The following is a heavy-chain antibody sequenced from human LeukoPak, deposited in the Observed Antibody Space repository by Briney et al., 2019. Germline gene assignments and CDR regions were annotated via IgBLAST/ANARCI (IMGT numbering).Heavy chain of an antibody. CDR3: ARDPLVATIEGWFDP. D-gene: IGHD5-12*01. J-gene: IGHJ5*02. Sequence: GASVKVSCKASGYTFTGYYMHWVRQAPGQGLEWMGWINPNSGGTNYAQKFQGRVTMTRDTSISTAYMELSRLRSDDTAVYYCARDPLVATIEGWFDPWGQGTLVTVSS. V-gene: IGHV1-2*02. CDR2: INPNSGGT. CDR1: GYTFTGYY.